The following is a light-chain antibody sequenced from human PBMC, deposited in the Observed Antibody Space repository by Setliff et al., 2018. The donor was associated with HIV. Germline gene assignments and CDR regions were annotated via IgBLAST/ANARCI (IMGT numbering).Light chain of an antibody. J-gene: IGLJ1*01. CDR2: SNN. V-gene: IGLV1-44*01. Sequence: QSVXTQPPSASGTPGQRVTISCSGSSSNVGSNPVNWYQHLPGRAPKFLIYSNNQRPPGVPERFSGSKSGTSASLAITGLQSEDEADYYCSSYAITNTLPFGTGTKVTV. CDR1: SSNVGSNP. CDR3: SSYAITNTLP.